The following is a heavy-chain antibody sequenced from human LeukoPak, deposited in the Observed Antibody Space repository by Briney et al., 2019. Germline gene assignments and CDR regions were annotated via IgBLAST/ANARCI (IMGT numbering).Heavy chain of an antibody. CDR2: IYYSGGT. V-gene: IGHV4-4*07. CDR1: GGAISGYY. D-gene: IGHD1-1*01. J-gene: IGHJ2*01. CDR3: ARGPTSVEFRNWYFDL. Sequence: PSETLSLTCSVSGGAISGYYWSWIRQPAGKGLEWIGRIYYSGGTNYNPSLKSRVTMSVDTSKKQFSLTLSSMTAADTAVYYCARGPTSVEFRNWYFDLWGRGTLVTVSS.